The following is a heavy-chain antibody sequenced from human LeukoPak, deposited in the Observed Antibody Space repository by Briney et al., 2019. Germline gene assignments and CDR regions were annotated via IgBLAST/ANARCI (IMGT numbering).Heavy chain of an antibody. CDR1: GYTLTNYG. CDR2: INAYNGNT. Sequence: GASVKVSCKASGYTLTNYGFSWVRQAPGQGLEWMGWINAYNGNTNYAQKLQGRVTMTTDTSTNTAYMELRSLRSDDTAVYYCARRYCSGGSCYSDGYYGMDVWGQGTTVTVSS. CDR3: ARRYCSGGSCYSDGYYGMDV. J-gene: IGHJ6*02. D-gene: IGHD2-15*01. V-gene: IGHV1-18*01.